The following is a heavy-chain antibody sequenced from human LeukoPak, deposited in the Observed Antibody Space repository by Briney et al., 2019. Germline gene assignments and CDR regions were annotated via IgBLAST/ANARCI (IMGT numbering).Heavy chain of an antibody. CDR3: ARASEYQLLYYYYYYMDV. Sequence: PSETLSLTCTVSGGSISSGGYYWGWIRQHPGKGLEWIGYIYYSGSTYYNPSLKSRVTISVDTSKNQFSLKLSSVTAADTAVYYCARASEYQLLYYYYYYMDVWGKGTTVTVSS. J-gene: IGHJ6*03. D-gene: IGHD2-2*01. V-gene: IGHV4-31*03. CDR2: IYYSGST. CDR1: GGSISSGGYY.